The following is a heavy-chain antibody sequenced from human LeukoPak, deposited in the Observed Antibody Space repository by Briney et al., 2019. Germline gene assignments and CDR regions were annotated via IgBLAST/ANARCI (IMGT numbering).Heavy chain of an antibody. Sequence: GGSLRLSCAASGFTISSYWMSWVRQAPGKGLEWVASIKQDGSERYYVDSVKGRFTISRDNSKNTLYLQMNSLRAEDTAVYYCARQGYSYGKYYFDYWGQGTLVTVSS. V-gene: IGHV3-7*03. CDR1: GFTISSYW. CDR3: ARQGYSYGKYYFDY. CDR2: IKQDGSER. J-gene: IGHJ4*02. D-gene: IGHD5-18*01.